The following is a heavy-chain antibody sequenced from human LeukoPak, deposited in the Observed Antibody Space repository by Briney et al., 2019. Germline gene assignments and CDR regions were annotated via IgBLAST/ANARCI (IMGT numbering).Heavy chain of an antibody. CDR1: GFTFDDYG. CDR3: AKVDGYNSGWYDY. Sequence: GGSLRPSCAASGFTFDDYGMHWVRQPPGKGLEWVSGISWNSGNIGYADSVKGRFTISRDNAKNSLYLQMNSLRAEDTALYYCAKVDGYNSGWYDYWGQGTLVTVSS. J-gene: IGHJ4*02. V-gene: IGHV3-9*01. D-gene: IGHD6-19*01. CDR2: ISWNSGNI.